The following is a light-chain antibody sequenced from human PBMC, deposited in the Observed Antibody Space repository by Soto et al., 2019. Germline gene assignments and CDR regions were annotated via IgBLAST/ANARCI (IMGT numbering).Light chain of an antibody. CDR2: GAS. CDR1: PSISSE. CDR3: QQGHNWPLT. Sequence: EIGMPQSPATLSVSPGESATLSCRASPSISSELAWYHQKPGQPPRLRLYGASTRATGVPARFTGSGSGSDFTLTISGLQSEDFAVYYCQQGHNWPLTFGQGTRLEI. V-gene: IGKV3-15*01. J-gene: IGKJ2*01.